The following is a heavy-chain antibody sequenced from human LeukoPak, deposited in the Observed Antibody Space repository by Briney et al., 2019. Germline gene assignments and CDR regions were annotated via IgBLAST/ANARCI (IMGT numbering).Heavy chain of an antibody. Sequence: RESLRLSCAASGFTFSTYAMSWVRQAPGKGLERVSVMIGSGGSVKYYADSVKGRFTNTRDNSKNTLYLQMNSLRAEDTALYYCAKGYYGGSATHFDSWGQGTLVTVS. CDR3: AKGYYGGSATHFDS. J-gene: IGHJ4*02. V-gene: IGHV3-23*01. CDR2: MIGSGGSVK. CDR1: GFTFSTYA. D-gene: IGHD4-23*01.